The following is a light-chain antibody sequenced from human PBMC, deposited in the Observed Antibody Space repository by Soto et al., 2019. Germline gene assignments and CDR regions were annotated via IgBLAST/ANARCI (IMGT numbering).Light chain of an antibody. CDR3: HQYNKWPPIP. V-gene: IGKV3-20*01. J-gene: IGKJ5*01. Sequence: IGLTQSPGTLSLSPGERATLSCRASQSVISIYLAFYDLKPVQAPRLLIYGASTRATGIPERFSGSGAGTDFTLTISGLESEDFAVYYCHQYNKWPPIPFGQGTRLEIK. CDR1: QSVISIY. CDR2: GAS.